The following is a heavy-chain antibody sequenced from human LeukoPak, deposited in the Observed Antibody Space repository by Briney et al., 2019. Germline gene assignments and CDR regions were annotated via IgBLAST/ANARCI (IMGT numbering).Heavy chain of an antibody. V-gene: IGHV3-7*01. J-gene: IGHJ4*02. D-gene: IGHD2-15*01. CDR3: ARDCSGYQ. Sequence: GGSLRLSCAASGFTFSTYWMSWVRQAPGKGLEWVANIKEDGSEKYYGDSVKGRFTISRDNAKNSLYLQMNSLRAEDTAVYYFARDCSGYQWGQGTLVTVSS. CDR1: GFTFSTYW. CDR2: IKEDGSEK.